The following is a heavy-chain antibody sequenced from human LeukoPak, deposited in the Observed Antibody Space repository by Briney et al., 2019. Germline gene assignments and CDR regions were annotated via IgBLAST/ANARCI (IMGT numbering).Heavy chain of an antibody. D-gene: IGHD2-2*01. J-gene: IGHJ4*02. CDR1: GGSFSGFY. V-gene: IGHV4-34*01. CDR2: INHSGTT. CDR3: ARSGAYCSGNSCPGGY. Sequence: SETLSLTCAVYGGSFSGFYRSWIRQPPGKGLEWIGEINHSGTTKYNPSLKSRVTISVDTSKNQISLKVTSVTAADTAVYYCARSGAYCSGNSCPGGYWGQGTLVTVSS.